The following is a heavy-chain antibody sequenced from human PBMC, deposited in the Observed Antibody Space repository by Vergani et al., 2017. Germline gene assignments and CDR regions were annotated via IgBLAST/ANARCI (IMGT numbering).Heavy chain of an antibody. CDR2: IYYSGTT. CDR3: AREKRTDPYDSGRNWFDP. Sequence: QLQLQESGPGLVKPSETLSLTCTVSGGSISSSSYYWGWMRQPPGRGLGWIGSIYYSGTTYSNPSLKSRVTISVATSKNQFSLKLSSVTAAATAVYYCAREKRTDPYDSGRNWFDPWGQGTLVTVSS. CDR1: GGSISSSSYY. D-gene: IGHD3-22*01. J-gene: IGHJ5*02. V-gene: IGHV4-39*07.